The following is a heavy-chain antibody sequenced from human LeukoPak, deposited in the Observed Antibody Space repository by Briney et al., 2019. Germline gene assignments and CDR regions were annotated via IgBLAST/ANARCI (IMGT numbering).Heavy chain of an antibody. J-gene: IGHJ6*04. Sequence: PGGSLRLSCAASGFIFSSYEMNWVRQAPGKGLEWVSYISSSGGTIYYADSVEGRFTISRDNAKNSLYLQMNSLRAEDTAVYYCARDHGVVVPAATGMDVWGKGTTVTVSS. CDR3: ARDHGVVVPAATGMDV. CDR2: ISSSGGTI. CDR1: GFIFSSYE. V-gene: IGHV3-48*03. D-gene: IGHD2-2*01.